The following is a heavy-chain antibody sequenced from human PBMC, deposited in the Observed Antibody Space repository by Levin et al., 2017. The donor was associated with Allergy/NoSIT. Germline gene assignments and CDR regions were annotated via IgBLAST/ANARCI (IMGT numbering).Heavy chain of an antibody. CDR1: GFTFSSYA. J-gene: IGHJ4*02. V-gene: IGHV3-23*01. CDR3: AKSGKYCSGGSCYGPFDS. D-gene: IGHD2-15*01. CDR2: ISGSGDSK. Sequence: LSLTCAAAGFTFSSYAMSWVRQAPGKGLEWVSGISGSGDSKYFADSVKGRFNISRDNSNNTLYLQMNSLRVEDTAVFYCAKSGKYCSGGSCYGPFDSWGQGTLVTVSS.